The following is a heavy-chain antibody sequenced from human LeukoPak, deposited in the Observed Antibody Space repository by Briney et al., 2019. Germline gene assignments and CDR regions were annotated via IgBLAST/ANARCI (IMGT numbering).Heavy chain of an antibody. CDR2: IKQDGSEN. CDR1: GFTISSYA. CDR3: ARHRSGGSQDDAFDI. Sequence: GGTLTLTCAASGFTISSYAMSWVRQAPGKGLEWVGDIKQDGSENYYVDSVKGRFTISRQNAKKALFLQMNSQRAEDTAVYYCARHRSGGSQDDAFDIWGQGTLVTVSS. J-gene: IGHJ3*02. V-gene: IGHV3-7*01. D-gene: IGHD2-15*01.